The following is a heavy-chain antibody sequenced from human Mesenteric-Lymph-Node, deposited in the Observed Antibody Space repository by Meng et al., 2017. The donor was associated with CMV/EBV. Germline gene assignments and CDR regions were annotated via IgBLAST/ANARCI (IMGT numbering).Heavy chain of an antibody. CDR2: IYWNDDK. Sequence: LRLSCTVSGDSITSYYWNWIRQPPGKGLEWIGLIYWNDDKRYSPSLKSRLTITKDTSKNQVVLTMTNMDPVDTATYYCALSNDFWSGIRDYWGQGTLVTVSS. D-gene: IGHD3-3*01. CDR1: GDSITSYY. V-gene: IGHV2-5*08. J-gene: IGHJ4*02. CDR3: ALSNDFWSGIRDY.